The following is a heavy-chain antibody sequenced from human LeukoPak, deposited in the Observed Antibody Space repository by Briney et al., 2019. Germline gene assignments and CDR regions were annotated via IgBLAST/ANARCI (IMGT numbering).Heavy chain of an antibody. CDR2: IYYSGST. D-gene: IGHD6-19*01. CDR1: GGSISSSSYY. CDR3: ARRPYSSGWHYYFDY. Sequence: SETLSLTCTVSGGSISSSSYYWGWIRPPPGKELEWIGSIYYSGSTYYNPSLKSRVTISVDNYKNQFSLRLSSVPAAHTAVYYCARRPYSSGWHYYFDYWGQGTLVTVSS. J-gene: IGHJ4*02. V-gene: IGHV4-39*01.